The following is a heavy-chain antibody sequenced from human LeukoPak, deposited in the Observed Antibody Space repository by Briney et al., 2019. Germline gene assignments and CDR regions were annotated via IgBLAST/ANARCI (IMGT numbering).Heavy chain of an antibody. V-gene: IGHV3-21*01. Sequence: GGSLRLSCAASGFTFSSYSMNWVRQAPGKGLEWVSSISSSSSYIYYADSVKGRFTISRSNAKNSLYLQMNSLRAEDTAVYYCARERRNWNTGGFDAFDIWGQGTMVTVSS. J-gene: IGHJ3*02. CDR3: ARERRNWNTGGFDAFDI. CDR2: ISSSSSYI. D-gene: IGHD1/OR15-1a*01. CDR1: GFTFSSYS.